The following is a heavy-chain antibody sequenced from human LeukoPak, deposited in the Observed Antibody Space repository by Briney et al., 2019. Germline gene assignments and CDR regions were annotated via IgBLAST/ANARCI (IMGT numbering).Heavy chain of an antibody. V-gene: IGHV4-34*01. CDR2: INHSGST. CDR1: GGSFSGYY. Sequence: PSETLSLTCAVYGGSFSGYYWSWIRQPPGKGLEWIGEINHSGSTNYNPSLKSRVTISVDTSKNHFSLKLSSVTAADTAVYYCARGYYYDSSGYYDYWGQGTLVTVSS. CDR3: ARGYYYDSSGYYDY. J-gene: IGHJ4*02. D-gene: IGHD3-22*01.